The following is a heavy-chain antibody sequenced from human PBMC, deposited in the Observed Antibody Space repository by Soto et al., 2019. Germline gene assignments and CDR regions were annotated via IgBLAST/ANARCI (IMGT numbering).Heavy chain of an antibody. CDR1: GFTVSSAS. CDR3: ARHCSAMGV. CDR2: IYSDNNT. V-gene: IGHV3-53*02. J-gene: IGHJ6*02. Sequence: EVQLVETGGDLIQPGGSLRLSCAASGFTVSSASMTWVRQAPGKGLEWISIIYSDNNTDYADSVKGRFSISRDTSKNILYLQMNSLRAEDTAEYCCARHCSAMGVWGQGTTVTVSS.